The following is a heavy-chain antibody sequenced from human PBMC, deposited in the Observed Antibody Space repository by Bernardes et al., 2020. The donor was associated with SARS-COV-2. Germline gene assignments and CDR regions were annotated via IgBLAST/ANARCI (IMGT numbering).Heavy chain of an antibody. CDR1: GFAFSDRY. CDR3: ASYYYDIIH. Sequence: GGSLRLSCAASGFAFSDRYMDWFRQAPGAGLEWVGRIRNKANSHATDYAAAVKGRFTISRDDSKDSLYLQMNSLRTDDTAVYYCASYYYDIIHWGQGTLVTVSS. V-gene: IGHV3-72*01. D-gene: IGHD3-22*01. J-gene: IGHJ4*02. CDR2: IRNKANSHAT.